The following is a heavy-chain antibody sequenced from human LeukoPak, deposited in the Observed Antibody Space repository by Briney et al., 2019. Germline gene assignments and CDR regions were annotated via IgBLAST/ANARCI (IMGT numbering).Heavy chain of an antibody. CDR2: INHSGST. Sequence: NPSETLSLTCAVYGGSFSGYYWSWIRQPPGKGLEWIGEINHSGSTNYNPSLKSRVTISVDTSKNQFSLKLSSVTAADTAVYYCARGACSSTSCYYYFDYWGQGTLVTVSS. CDR3: ARGACSSTSCYYYFDY. J-gene: IGHJ4*02. D-gene: IGHD2-2*01. V-gene: IGHV4-34*01. CDR1: GGSFSGYY.